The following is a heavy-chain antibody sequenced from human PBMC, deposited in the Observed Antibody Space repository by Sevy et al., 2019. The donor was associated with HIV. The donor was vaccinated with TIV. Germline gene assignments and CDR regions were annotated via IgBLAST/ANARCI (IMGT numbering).Heavy chain of an antibody. CDR3: ARGSSSSLYAFDI. V-gene: IGHV3-33*01. Sequence: GESLKISCAASGFTFSSYGMHWVRQAPGKGLEWVAVIWYDGSNKYYADSVKGRFTISRDNSKNTLYLQMNSLRAEDTAVYYCARGSSSSLYAFDIWGQGTMVTVSS. CDR1: GFTFSSYG. CDR2: IWYDGSNK. J-gene: IGHJ3*02. D-gene: IGHD6-13*01.